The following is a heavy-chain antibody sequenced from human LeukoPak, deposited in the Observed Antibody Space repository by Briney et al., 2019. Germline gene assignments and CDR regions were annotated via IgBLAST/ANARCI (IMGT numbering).Heavy chain of an antibody. D-gene: IGHD2-2*01. J-gene: IGHJ5*02. Sequence: TGGSLRLSCAASGFTFDDYGMSWVRQAPGKGLEWVSGINWNGGSTGYADSVKGRFTISRDNAKNSLYLQMSSLRAEDTALYYCARVVGRNWFDPWGQGTLVTVSS. V-gene: IGHV3-20*04. CDR1: GFTFDDYG. CDR3: ARVVGRNWFDP. CDR2: INWNGGST.